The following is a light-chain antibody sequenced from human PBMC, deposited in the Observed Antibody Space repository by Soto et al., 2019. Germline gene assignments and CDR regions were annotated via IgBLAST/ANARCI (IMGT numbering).Light chain of an antibody. Sequence: EIVLTQSPGTLSLSPGERATLSCSASQSIYINSLAWYQHKRGQAPRLLIYAATVRATAVPDRFNGSGSGTDVALTISRLEPEDSAMYYCQQYGDSPFAFGPGTKLDVK. J-gene: IGKJ3*01. CDR2: AAT. CDR1: QSIYINS. V-gene: IGKV3-20*01. CDR3: QQYGDSPFA.